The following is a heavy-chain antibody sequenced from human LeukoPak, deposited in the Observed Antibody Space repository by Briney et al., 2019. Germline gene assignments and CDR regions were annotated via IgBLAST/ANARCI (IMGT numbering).Heavy chain of an antibody. Sequence: SETLSLTCTLSGGSISSYFWSWIRQPPGKKLEWGGYIYYTGSTNYNPSLKSRVTISVDTPKNQFSLKLSSMTAADTAVYYCARAPRWSGSTSFFDYWGQGTLVTVSS. CDR3: ARAPRWSGSTSFFDY. D-gene: IGHD3-10*02. CDR1: GGSISSYF. CDR2: IYYTGST. V-gene: IGHV4-59*01. J-gene: IGHJ4*02.